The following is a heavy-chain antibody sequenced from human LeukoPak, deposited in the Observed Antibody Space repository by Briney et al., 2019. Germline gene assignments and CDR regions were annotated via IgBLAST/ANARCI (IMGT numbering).Heavy chain of an antibody. V-gene: IGHV3-23*01. Sequence: GGSLRLSCAASGFTFSSYAMSWVRHAPVKGLEWVSAISGSGGRTYYADTVKGRFTISRDNSKNTLYLQMNSLRAEDTAVYYCAKEQQYQLLDDFDIWGQGTMVTVSS. J-gene: IGHJ3*02. CDR1: GFTFSSYA. CDR2: ISGSGGRT. D-gene: IGHD2-2*01. CDR3: AKEQQYQLLDDFDI.